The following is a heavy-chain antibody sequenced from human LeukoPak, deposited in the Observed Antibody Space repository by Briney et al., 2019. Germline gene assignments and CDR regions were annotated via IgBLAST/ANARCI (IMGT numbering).Heavy chain of an antibody. J-gene: IGHJ6*02. V-gene: IGHV3-11*01. CDR3: ARGSYYYDSSGYYYLYYYYGMDV. D-gene: IGHD3-22*01. CDR2: ISSSGSTI. Sequence: PGGSLRLSCAASGFTFSDYYMSWIRQAPGKGLEWVSYISSSGSTIYYADSVKGRFTISRDNAKNSLYLQMNSLRAEDTAVYYCARGSYYYDSSGYYYLYYYYGMDVWGQGTTVTVSS. CDR1: GFTFSDYY.